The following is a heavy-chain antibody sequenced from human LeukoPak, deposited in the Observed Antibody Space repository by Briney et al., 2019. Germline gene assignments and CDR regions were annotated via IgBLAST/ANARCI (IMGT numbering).Heavy chain of an antibody. CDR1: GFTFSSYG. CDR2: ISYDGSNK. V-gene: IGHV3-30*03. CDR3: ARGSWGAAAGTLNY. J-gene: IGHJ4*02. D-gene: IGHD6-13*01. Sequence: GGSLRLSCAASGFTFSSYGMHWVRQAPGKGLEWVAVISYDGSNKYYADSVKGRFTISRDNSKNTLYLQMNSLRAEDTAVYYCARGSWGAAAGTLNYWGQGTLVTVSS.